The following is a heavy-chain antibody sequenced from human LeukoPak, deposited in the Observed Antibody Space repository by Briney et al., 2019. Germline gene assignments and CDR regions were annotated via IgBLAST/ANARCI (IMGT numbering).Heavy chain of an antibody. CDR1: GGSISTFF. V-gene: IGHV4-59*01. CDR2: MHYSGDT. Sequence: SQSLSLTCPVSGGSISTFFWSWIRQPPGKGLEWIGSMHYSGDTKYNPSLKSRVSLSTETSKQQFSLRLSSVTAADTAVYYCARDLELERNRWNYFESWGQGTLVTVSS. J-gene: IGHJ4*02. D-gene: IGHD1-1*01. CDR3: ARDLELERNRWNYFES.